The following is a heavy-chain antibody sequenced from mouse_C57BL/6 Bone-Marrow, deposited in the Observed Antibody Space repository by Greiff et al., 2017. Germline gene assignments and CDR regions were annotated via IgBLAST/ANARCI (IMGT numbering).Heavy chain of an antibody. CDR1: GYTFTSYW. CDR2: IDPSDSYT. CDR3: ARTEYAMDY. V-gene: IGHV1-59*01. Sequence: QVQPQQPGAELVRPGTSVKLSCKASGYTFTSYWMHWVKQRPGQGLEWIGVIDPSDSYTNYNQKFKGKATLTVDTSSSTAYMQLSSLTSEDSAVYYCARTEYAMDYWGQGTSVTVSS. J-gene: IGHJ4*01.